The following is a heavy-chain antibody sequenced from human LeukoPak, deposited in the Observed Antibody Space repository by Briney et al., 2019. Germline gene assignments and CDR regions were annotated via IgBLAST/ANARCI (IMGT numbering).Heavy chain of an antibody. V-gene: IGHV1-2*02. CDR1: GYTFTGYY. J-gene: IGHJ4*02. CDR2: INPNSGGP. Sequence: GASVKVSCKASGYTFTGYYMHWVRQAPGQGLEWMGWINPNSGGPNYAQKFQGRVTMTRDTSISTAYMELSRLRSDDTAVYYCARAGLIAVPDEKKLFDYWGQGTLVTVSS. CDR3: ARAGLIAVPDEKKLFDY. D-gene: IGHD6-19*01.